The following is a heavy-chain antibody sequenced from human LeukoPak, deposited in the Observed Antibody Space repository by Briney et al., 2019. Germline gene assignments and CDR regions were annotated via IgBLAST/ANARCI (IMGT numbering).Heavy chain of an antibody. V-gene: IGHV4-59*01. CDR3: ARGVPYFDPSGDIYIDAFDI. CDR1: GGSINDYY. D-gene: IGHD2-15*01. Sequence: SETLSLTCTVSGGSINDYYWTWSRQTPGKRLEWLGYIHSNGNTSYSPSLKRRVIMSVDTSKNHCSLRLSSVTTADTAVYYCARGVPYFDPSGDIYIDAFDIWGQGTMVTVSS. CDR2: IHSNGNT. J-gene: IGHJ3*02.